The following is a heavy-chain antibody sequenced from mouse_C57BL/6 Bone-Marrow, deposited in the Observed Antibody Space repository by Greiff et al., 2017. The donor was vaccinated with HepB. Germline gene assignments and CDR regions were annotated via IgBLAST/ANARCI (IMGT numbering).Heavy chain of an antibody. J-gene: IGHJ4*01. D-gene: IGHD1-1*01. CDR2: IDPEDGET. Sequence: EVQLQQSGAELVKPGASVKLSCTASGFNIKDYYMHWVKQRTEQGLEWIGRIDPEDGETKYATKFQGKATITADTSSNTAYLQISSLTSEDTAVDYCARDYYGLGDAMDYWGQGTSVTGSS. V-gene: IGHV14-2*01. CDR1: GFNIKDYY. CDR3: ARDYYGLGDAMDY.